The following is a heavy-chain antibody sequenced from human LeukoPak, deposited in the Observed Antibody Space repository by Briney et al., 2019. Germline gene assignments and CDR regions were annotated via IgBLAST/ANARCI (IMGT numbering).Heavy chain of an antibody. J-gene: IGHJ4*02. CDR1: GASISSYY. V-gene: IGHV4-4*07. Sequence: SQTLSLTCTVSGASISSYYWSWLRQPAGKGLEWLGRIYSSGGPNYNPSLKSRVSMSVDTSKSQCSLKLSSVTAADTAVYYCVRDGESNGDYGGQGTLVTVSS. CDR2: IYSSGGP. CDR3: VRDGESNGDY. D-gene: IGHD3-10*01.